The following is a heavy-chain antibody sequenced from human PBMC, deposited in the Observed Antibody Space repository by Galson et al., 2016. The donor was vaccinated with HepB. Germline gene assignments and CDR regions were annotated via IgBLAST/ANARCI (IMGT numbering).Heavy chain of an antibody. CDR1: GYTFTGYY. V-gene: IGHV1-2*04. J-gene: IGHJ6*02. D-gene: IGHD6-13*01. CDR3: AREGGYRTSSGYLFYGMDV. Sequence: SVKVSCKASGYTFTGYYMHWVRQAPGQGLEWMGWINPNTGDTNYGQKFQGWVTMTRDTSTNTAYMELSRLKSDDTAVYYCAREGGYRTSSGYLFYGMDVWGQGTTVTVAS. CDR2: INPNTGDT.